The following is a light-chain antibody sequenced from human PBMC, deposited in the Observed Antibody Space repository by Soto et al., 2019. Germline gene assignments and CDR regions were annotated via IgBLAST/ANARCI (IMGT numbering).Light chain of an antibody. CDR2: TTY. J-gene: IGKJ1*01. CDR3: QQSYSHRT. Sequence: DIQMTQSPSSLSASVGDRVTITCRASQNIINYLNWYQPKPGQAPKLLIYTTYSLQSGVPSRFTGSGSGTDFTLTISSLQPEDFAAYYCQQSYSHRTFGQGTKVDIK. CDR1: QNIINY. V-gene: IGKV1-39*01.